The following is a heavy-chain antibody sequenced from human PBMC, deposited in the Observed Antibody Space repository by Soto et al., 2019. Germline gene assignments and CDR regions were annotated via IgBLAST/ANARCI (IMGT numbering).Heavy chain of an antibody. D-gene: IGHD6-13*01. CDR1: GGSISSYY. Sequence: SETLSLTCTVSGGSISSYYWSWIRQPAGKGLKWIGRIYTSGSTNYNPSLKSRVTMSVDTSKNQFSLKLSSVTAADTAVYYCARDSYSSSWSPNWFDPWGQGTLVTVSS. J-gene: IGHJ5*02. CDR3: ARDSYSSSWSPNWFDP. V-gene: IGHV4-4*07. CDR2: IYTSGST.